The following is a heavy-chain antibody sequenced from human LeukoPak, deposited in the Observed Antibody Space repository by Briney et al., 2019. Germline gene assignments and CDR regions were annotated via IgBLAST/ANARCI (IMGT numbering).Heavy chain of an antibody. V-gene: IGHV4-34*01. CDR1: GGSFSGYY. J-gene: IGHJ6*04. D-gene: IGHD3-10*01. CDR2: INHSGST. Sequence: SETLSLTCAVYGGSFSGYYWSWIRQPPGKGLEWIGEINHSGSTNYNPSLKSRVTISVDTSKNQFSLKLSSVTAADTAVYYCARASSGFYYYGMDVWGKGTTVTVSS. CDR3: ARASSGFYYYGMDV.